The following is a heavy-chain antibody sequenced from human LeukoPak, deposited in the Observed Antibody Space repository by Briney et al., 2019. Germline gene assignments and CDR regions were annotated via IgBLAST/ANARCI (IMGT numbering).Heavy chain of an antibody. Sequence: ASVKVSCKASGYTFTGYYMHWVRQAPGQGLDWMGRINPNSGGTNYAQKFQGRVTMTRDTSISTAYMELSRLRSDDTAVYYCAIPYDSSGYYDFGYWGQGTLVTVSS. V-gene: IGHV1-2*06. CDR2: INPNSGGT. CDR1: GYTFTGYY. D-gene: IGHD3-22*01. J-gene: IGHJ4*02. CDR3: AIPYDSSGYYDFGY.